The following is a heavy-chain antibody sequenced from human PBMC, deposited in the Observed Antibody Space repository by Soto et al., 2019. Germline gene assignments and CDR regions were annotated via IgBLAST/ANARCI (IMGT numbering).Heavy chain of an antibody. J-gene: IGHJ4*02. D-gene: IGHD6-19*01. Sequence: SETLSLTCAVYGGSFSGYYWSWIRQPPGKGLEWIGEINHSGSTNYNPSLKSRVTISVDTSKNQFSLKLSSVTAADTAVYYCARGSSGWYLDYWGQGTLVTVSS. CDR1: GGSFSGYY. CDR3: ARGSSGWYLDY. CDR2: INHSGST. V-gene: IGHV4-34*01.